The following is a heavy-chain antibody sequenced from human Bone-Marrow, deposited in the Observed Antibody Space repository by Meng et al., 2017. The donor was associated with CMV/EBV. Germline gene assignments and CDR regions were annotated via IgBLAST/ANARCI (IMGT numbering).Heavy chain of an antibody. CDR3: ARGLSIGIFGVVSPYDY. Sequence: GESLKISCAASGFTFSSYSMNWVRQAPGKGLEWVSSISSSSSYIYYADSVKGRFTISRDDAQNLVYLQMSSLRAEDTAVYYCARGLSIGIFGVVSPYDYWGQGTLVTVSS. V-gene: IGHV3-21*06. CDR2: ISSSSSYI. CDR1: GFTFSSYS. D-gene: IGHD3-3*01. J-gene: IGHJ4*02.